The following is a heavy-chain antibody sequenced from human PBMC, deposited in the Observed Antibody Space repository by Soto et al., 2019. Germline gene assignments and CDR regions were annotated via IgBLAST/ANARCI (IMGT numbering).Heavy chain of an antibody. D-gene: IGHD5-12*01. Sequence: QLQLQESGPGLVKPSETLSLTCTVSGGSISSSSYYWGWIRQPPGKGLEWIGSIYYSGSTYYNPSLKSRVTISVDTSKNQFSLKLSSVTAADTAVYYCARRCIVATTGCYFDYWGQGTLVTVSS. CDR2: IYYSGST. J-gene: IGHJ4*02. V-gene: IGHV4-39*01. CDR3: ARRCIVATTGCYFDY. CDR1: GGSISSSSYY.